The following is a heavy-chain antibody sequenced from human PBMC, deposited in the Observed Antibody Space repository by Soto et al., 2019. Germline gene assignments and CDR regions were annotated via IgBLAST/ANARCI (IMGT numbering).Heavy chain of an antibody. D-gene: IGHD3-22*01. J-gene: IGHJ4*02. CDR2: INPTGVST. Sequence: GASVKVSCKSSGYTFSSYYIHWVRQALGQGLEWMGIINPTGVSTTYAQKFQGRVTMTRDTSTSTVYIDMSSLRSEDTAVYYCVRSYDDSNGFSLYQFDYWGQGTRVTVPQ. CDR3: VRSYDDSNGFSLYQFDY. CDR1: GYTFSSYY. V-gene: IGHV1-46*01.